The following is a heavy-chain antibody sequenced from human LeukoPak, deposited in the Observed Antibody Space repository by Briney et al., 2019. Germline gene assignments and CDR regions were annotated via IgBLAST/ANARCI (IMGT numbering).Heavy chain of an antibody. CDR1: GYTFNKYG. CDR3: ARYFYDDSGFPNYSFDY. D-gene: IGHD3-22*01. Sequence: ASAKVSCKASGYTFNKYGITWVRQAPGQGLEWMGWISSYNGDTNYAQKFQGRATMTTDISTTTAYMELRSLRYDDTAVYYCARYFYDDSGFPNYSFDYWGQGTLVTVSS. V-gene: IGHV1-18*01. CDR2: ISSYNGDT. J-gene: IGHJ4*02.